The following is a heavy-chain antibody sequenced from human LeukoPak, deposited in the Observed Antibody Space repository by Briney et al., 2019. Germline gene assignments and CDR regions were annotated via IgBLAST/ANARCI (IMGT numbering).Heavy chain of an antibody. J-gene: IGHJ4*02. D-gene: IGHD5-24*01. Sequence: SETLSLTCTVSGGSISSSNHYWDWIRQPPGKGLEWVGNIYYRGNTFYNPSLRSRATISVDTSKNQFSLKPSSVTAADTAVYYCARQDGRGRPNAFDYWGQGILVTVSS. CDR1: GGSISSSNHY. CDR3: ARQDGRGRPNAFDY. CDR2: IYYRGNT. V-gene: IGHV4-39*01.